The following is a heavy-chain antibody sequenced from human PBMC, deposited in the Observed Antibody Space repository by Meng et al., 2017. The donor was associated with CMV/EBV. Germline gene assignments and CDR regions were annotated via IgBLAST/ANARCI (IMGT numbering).Heavy chain of an antibody. J-gene: IGHJ6*02. CDR2: MNPNSGNT. V-gene: IGHV1-8*01. Sequence: ASVKVSCKASGYTFTSYDINWVRQATGQGLEWMGWMNPNSGNTGYAQKFQGRVTMTRNTFISTAYMELSSLRSEDTAVYYCIYSSSPYYYYGMDAWGQGTTVTVSS. D-gene: IGHD6-6*01. CDR1: GYTFTSYD. CDR3: IYSSSPYYYYGMDA.